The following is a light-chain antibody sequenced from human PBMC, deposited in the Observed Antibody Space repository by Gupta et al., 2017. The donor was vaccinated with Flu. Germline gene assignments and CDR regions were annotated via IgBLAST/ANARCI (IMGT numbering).Light chain of an antibody. J-gene: IGKJ2*01. CDR1: QDISSW. CDR3: QQANSFPST. V-gene: IGKV1-12*02. Sequence: DIQMTQSPSSVSASIGDRLTITCRASQDISSWLAWYQQKPGQAPKLLIYAASRLRTGVPTRFSGGGSGTDFTLTISSLQPEDFATYYCQQANSFPSTFGQGTKVDIK. CDR2: AAS.